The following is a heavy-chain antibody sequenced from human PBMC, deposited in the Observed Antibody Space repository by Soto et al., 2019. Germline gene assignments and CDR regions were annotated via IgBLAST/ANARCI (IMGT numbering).Heavy chain of an antibody. CDR1: GITFSNYA. J-gene: IGHJ4*02. CDR3: AKHPDRYDYVWGTFRYIDH. V-gene: IGHV3-23*01. D-gene: IGHD3-16*02. CDR2: ISTSGGRP. Sequence: PGGSLRLSXAASGITFSNYAMSWVRQTPRKGLEWVSTISTSGGRPYYADSVKGRFTISRDNSKNTLYLQMNSLRAEDTAVYYCAKHPDRYDYVWGTFRYIDHWGLGTLVTVSS.